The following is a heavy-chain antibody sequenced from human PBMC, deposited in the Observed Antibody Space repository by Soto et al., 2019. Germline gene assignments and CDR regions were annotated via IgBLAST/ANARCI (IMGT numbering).Heavy chain of an antibody. V-gene: IGHV4-34*01. J-gene: IGHJ4*02. CDR2: INHSGST. D-gene: IGHD3-10*01. Sequence: SETLSLTCAVYGGSFSGYYWSWIRQPPGKGLEWIGEINHSGSTNYNPSLKSRVTISVDTSKNQFSLKLSSVTAADTAVYYCARGRSYYQIFDYWGQGTLVTVSS. CDR1: GGSFSGYY. CDR3: ARGRSYYQIFDY.